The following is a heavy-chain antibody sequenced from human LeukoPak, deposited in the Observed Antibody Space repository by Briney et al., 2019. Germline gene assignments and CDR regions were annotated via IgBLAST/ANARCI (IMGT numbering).Heavy chain of an antibody. D-gene: IGHD3-3*01. CDR3: TSPITIFGVVAKNY. Sequence: GGSLRLSCAASGFTFSGSTMHWVRQASGKGLEWVGRIRSKANSYATVYAASVKGRFTISRDDSKTTVYLQMNSLKTEDTAVYYCTSPITIFGVVAKNYWGQGTLVTVSP. J-gene: IGHJ4*02. CDR2: IRSKANSYAT. CDR1: GFTFSGST. V-gene: IGHV3-73*01.